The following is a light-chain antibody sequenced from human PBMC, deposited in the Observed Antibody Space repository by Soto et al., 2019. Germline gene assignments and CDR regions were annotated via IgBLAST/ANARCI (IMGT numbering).Light chain of an antibody. V-gene: IGLV1-44*01. CDR3: AAWDDSLNGVL. J-gene: IGLJ2*01. Sequence: VVTQPPSASTTPGQRVTISCSRSSSNIGSNTVNWYQQLPGTAPKLLIYNNNQRPSGVPDRISGSKSATSASLAISGLQSEDEADYYCAAWDDSLNGVLFGGGTKVTVL. CDR1: SSNIGSNT. CDR2: NNN.